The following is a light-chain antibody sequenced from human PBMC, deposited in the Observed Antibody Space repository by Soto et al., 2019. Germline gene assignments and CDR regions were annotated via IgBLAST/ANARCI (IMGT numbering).Light chain of an antibody. V-gene: IGKV1-27*01. CDR3: QQYNNWPPMYT. Sequence: DMQMTQSPSSLSASVGDRVTITCRATQGISDYLAWYQQKVGKVPKLLIYAASTLQSGVPSRFSGSGSGTEFTLTISSLQSEDFAVYYCQQYNNWPPMYTFGQGTKLEIK. J-gene: IGKJ2*01. CDR1: QGISDY. CDR2: AAS.